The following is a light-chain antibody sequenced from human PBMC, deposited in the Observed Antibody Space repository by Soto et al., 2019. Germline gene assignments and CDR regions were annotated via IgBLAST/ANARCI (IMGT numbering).Light chain of an antibody. CDR1: QSVSSSY. CDR2: GAS. Sequence: EIVLTQSPGTLSLSPGERATLSCRASQSVSSSYLAWYQQKPGQAPRLLIYGASNRATGIPDRFSGSGSGTALTLTITRLETENLGVYFCHQYNNSPEYTFGQGTKLEIK. J-gene: IGKJ2*01. V-gene: IGKV3-20*01. CDR3: HQYNNSPEYT.